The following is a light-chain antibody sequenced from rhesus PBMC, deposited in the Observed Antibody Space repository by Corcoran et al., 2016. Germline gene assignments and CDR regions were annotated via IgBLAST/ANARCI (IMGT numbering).Light chain of an antibody. CDR1: SIDLGGYDY. CDR2: EVS. CDR3: SSYAGSNTYI. J-gene: IGLJ1*01. V-gene: IGLV2-23*01. Sequence: QAALTQPPSGSGSPGQSVTLSCTGTSIDLGGYDYVSWYQQPPGTAPKLMIYEVSKRPSGVSDRFSGSKSGNTASLTISGLQAEDEADYYCSSYAGSNTYIFGAGTRLTVL.